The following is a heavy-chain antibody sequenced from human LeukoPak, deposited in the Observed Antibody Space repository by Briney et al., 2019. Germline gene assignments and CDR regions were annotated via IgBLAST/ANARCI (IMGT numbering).Heavy chain of an antibody. CDR3: ARAGLNCSGGSCYKLDY. CDR2: INHSGST. CDR1: GGSFSGYY. J-gene: IGHJ4*02. Sequence: PSETLSLTCAVYGGSFSGYYWSSIRQPPGKGLEWVGEINHSGSTNYNPSLKSRVTMSVDTSKNQFSLKLSSVTAADTAVYYCARAGLNCSGGSCYKLDYWGQGTLVTVSS. D-gene: IGHD2-15*01. V-gene: IGHV4-34*01.